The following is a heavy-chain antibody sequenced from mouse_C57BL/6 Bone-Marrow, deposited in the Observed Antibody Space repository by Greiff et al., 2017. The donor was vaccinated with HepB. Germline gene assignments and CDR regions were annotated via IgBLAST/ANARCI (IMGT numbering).Heavy chain of an antibody. J-gene: IGHJ2*01. CDR1: GYTFTDYE. Sequence: VQLQQSGAELVRPGASVTLSCKASGYTFTDYEMHWVKQTPVHGLEWIGAIDPETGGTAYNQKFKGKAILTADKSSSTAYMELRSLTSEDSAVYYCTSRIYYYGSSYSDYWGQGTTLTVSS. CDR2: IDPETGGT. D-gene: IGHD1-1*01. V-gene: IGHV1-15*01. CDR3: TSRIYYYGSSYSDY.